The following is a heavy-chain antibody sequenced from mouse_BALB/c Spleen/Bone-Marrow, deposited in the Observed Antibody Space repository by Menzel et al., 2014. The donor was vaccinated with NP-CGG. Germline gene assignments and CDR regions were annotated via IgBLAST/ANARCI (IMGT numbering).Heavy chain of an antibody. CDR1: GFNIKDTY. Sequence: VQLKESGAELVKPGASVKLSCTASGFNIKDTYMHWVKQRPEQGLEWIGRIDPANGNTKFDPKFQGKAPITADTSSNTAYLQLSSLTSEDTAVYYCARLGLFAYWGQGTLVTVSA. CDR2: IDPANGNT. J-gene: IGHJ3*01. D-gene: IGHD4-1*01. V-gene: IGHV14-3*02. CDR3: ARLGLFAY.